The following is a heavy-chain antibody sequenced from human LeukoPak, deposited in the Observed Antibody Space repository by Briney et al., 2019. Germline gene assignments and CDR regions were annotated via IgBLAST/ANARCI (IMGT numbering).Heavy chain of an antibody. CDR3: ARDGPYYHGSGSPPPLDAFDI. D-gene: IGHD3-10*01. Sequence: ASVKVSCKASGGTFSSYAISWVRQAPGQGLEWMGRINPNSGGTSYAQKFQGRVTMTRDTSISTAYMELSRLRSDDTAVYYCARDGPYYHGSGSPPPLDAFDIWGQGTMVTVST. V-gene: IGHV1-2*06. CDR2: INPNSGGT. CDR1: GGTFSSYA. J-gene: IGHJ3*02.